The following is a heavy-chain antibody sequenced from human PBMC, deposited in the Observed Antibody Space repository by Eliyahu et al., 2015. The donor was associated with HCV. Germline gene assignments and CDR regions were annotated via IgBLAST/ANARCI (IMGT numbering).Heavy chain of an antibody. J-gene: IGHJ3*02. V-gene: IGHV4-30-4*08. CDR3: AREPGATYAFDI. CDR2: GYYRGSA. CDR1: GGPFSSGDYY. Sequence: QVQLQESSPGLVKASQTLSLTCNVSGGPFSSGDYYWSWIRQPPGKGLEWIGNGYYRGSAFYNPSLKSRVTISVDTSKNQFSLKLSSVTAADTAVYYCAREPGATYAFDIWGQGTLVTVSS. D-gene: IGHD1-26*01.